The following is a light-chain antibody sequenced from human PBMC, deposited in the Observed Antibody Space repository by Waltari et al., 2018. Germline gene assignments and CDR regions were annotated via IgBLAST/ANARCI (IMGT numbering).Light chain of an antibody. J-gene: IGLJ1*01. Sequence: QSVLTQPPSVSGAPGQRVSISCTGSKSNIGAGYDVHWYQQLPGTAPKLLIYGNSNRPSGVPYRFSGSKSGTSASLAITGLQAEDEADYYCQSYDSSLSGYVFGTGTKVTVL. CDR2: GNS. CDR3: QSYDSSLSGYV. V-gene: IGLV1-40*01. CDR1: KSNIGAGYD.